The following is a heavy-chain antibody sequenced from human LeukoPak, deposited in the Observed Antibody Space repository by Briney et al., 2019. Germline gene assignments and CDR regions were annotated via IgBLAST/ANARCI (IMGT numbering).Heavy chain of an antibody. CDR1: GGSISTYY. Sequence: SETLSLTCTVSGGSISTYYWSWIRQPPGKGLEWIGSMYYSGSTNYKPSLKSRVTISVDTSKNQFSLKLSSVTAADTAVYYCARHAYYYDRSGSYEAFDIWGQGTMVTVSS. J-gene: IGHJ3*02. CDR3: ARHAYYYDRSGSYEAFDI. V-gene: IGHV4-59*08. D-gene: IGHD3-22*01. CDR2: MYYSGST.